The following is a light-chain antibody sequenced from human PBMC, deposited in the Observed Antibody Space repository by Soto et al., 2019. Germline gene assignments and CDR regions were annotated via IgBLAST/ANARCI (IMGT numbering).Light chain of an antibody. CDR2: GVN. CDR1: SSDVGSYNL. CDR3: CSYAGISTFYV. J-gene: IGLJ1*01. Sequence: QSVLTQPASVSGSHGQSITISCTGTSSDVGSYNLVSWYQQHPGKAPKLMIYGVNKRPSGVSNRFSGSKSGNTASLTISGLQAEDEADYYCCSYAGISTFYVFGTGTKATVL. V-gene: IGLV2-23*02.